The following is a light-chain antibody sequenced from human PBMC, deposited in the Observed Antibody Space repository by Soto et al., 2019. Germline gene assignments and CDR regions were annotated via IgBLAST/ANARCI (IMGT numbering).Light chain of an antibody. CDR3: CQYNGSLPYT. Sequence: EIVLTQSPGTLSLSPGEGATLSCRASQSINNRYLARYQQKPRQAPRLLIYGASIRGPGIPDWFIGSGSGSDVAFTLTSRERDDDAVVYCCQYNGSLPYTFGQGTKLEIK. V-gene: IGKV3-20*01. CDR2: GAS. J-gene: IGKJ2*01. CDR1: QSINNRY.